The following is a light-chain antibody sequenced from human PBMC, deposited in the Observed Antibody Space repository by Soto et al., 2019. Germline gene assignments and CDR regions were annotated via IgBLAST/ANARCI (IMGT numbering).Light chain of an antibody. V-gene: IGKV3-20*01. J-gene: IGKJ1*01. CDR2: GAS. CDR1: QSVTNRY. CDR3: QQYGSSPGK. Sequence: EIVLTQSPGTLSLSPGERATLSCRASQSVTNRYLAWYRQKPGQAPRLLIFGASIRDTGILDRFSGSGSGTDFTLTINRLEPEDFAVYYCQQYGSSPGKFGQGTKVDIK.